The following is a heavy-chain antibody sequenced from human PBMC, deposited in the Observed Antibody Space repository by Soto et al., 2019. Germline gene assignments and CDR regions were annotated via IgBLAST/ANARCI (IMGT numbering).Heavy chain of an antibody. J-gene: IGHJ4*02. CDR2: IYYDGTT. Sequence: QVQLQESGPGLVKPSETLSLTCTVSGGSISSYYWSWVRQPPGKRLEWIGYIYYDGTTKYSPSLGSRVTMSVDTSKNQLSRKLTSVTAADTALYYGARGVGTGSAYYPWGYWGQGTLVTVSS. D-gene: IGHD3-3*01. CDR3: ARGVGTGSAYYPWGY. V-gene: IGHV4-59*01. CDR1: GGSISSYY.